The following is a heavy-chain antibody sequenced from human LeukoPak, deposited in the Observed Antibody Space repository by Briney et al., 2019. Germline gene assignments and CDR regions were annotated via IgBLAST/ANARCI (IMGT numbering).Heavy chain of an antibody. V-gene: IGHV1-69*01. J-gene: IGHJ6*02. CDR2: IIPIFGTA. CDR3: AREYSSSPAPLGYYYYGMDV. CDR1: GGTFSSYA. D-gene: IGHD6-6*01. Sequence: SVKVSCKASGGTFSSYAISWVRQAPGQGLEWMGGIIPIFGTANYAQKFQGRVTITADESTSTAYMELSSLRSEDTAVYYCAREYSSSPAPLGYYYYGMDVWGQGTTVTVSS.